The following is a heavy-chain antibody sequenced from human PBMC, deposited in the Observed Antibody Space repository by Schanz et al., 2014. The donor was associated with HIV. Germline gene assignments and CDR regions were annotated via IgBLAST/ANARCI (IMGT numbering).Heavy chain of an antibody. CDR1: GFTFSTKG. Sequence: QVQLVESGGGVVQPGRSLRLSCAASGFTFSTKGMHWVRQAPGMGLEWVAVIWYDGSNKYYADSVKGRFTISRDNSKNTLYLQMNSLRAENTAVFYCATDFSSSWFFDNWGQGTLVTVSS. CDR2: IWYDGSNK. V-gene: IGHV3-33*01. CDR3: ATDFSSSWFFDN. D-gene: IGHD6-13*01. J-gene: IGHJ4*02.